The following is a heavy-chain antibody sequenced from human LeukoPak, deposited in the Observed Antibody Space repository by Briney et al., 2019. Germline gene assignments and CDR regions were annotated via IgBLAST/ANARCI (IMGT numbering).Heavy chain of an antibody. D-gene: IGHD3-16*01. CDR1: GFTFSSYS. Sequence: GGSLRLSCAASGFTFSSYSMNWVRQAPGKGLEWVSSISSSSSYIYYADSVKGRFTISRDNAKNSLYLQMNSLGAEDTAVYYCARDIPMITFGGVIGEYYYGMDVWGKGTTVTVSS. CDR2: ISSSSSYI. V-gene: IGHV3-21*01. J-gene: IGHJ6*04. CDR3: ARDIPMITFGGVIGEYYYGMDV.